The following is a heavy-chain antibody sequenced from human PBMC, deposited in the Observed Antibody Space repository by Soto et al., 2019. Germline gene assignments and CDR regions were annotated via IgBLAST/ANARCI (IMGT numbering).Heavy chain of an antibody. J-gene: IGHJ6*03. V-gene: IGHV3-48*01. CDR1: GFNFSSYW. Sequence: PGGSLRLSCAASGFNFSSYWMHWVRQAPGKGLEWVSYISSSSSTIYYADSVKGRFTISRDNAKNSLYLQMNSLRAEDTAVYYCARFTDYYYYYMDVWGKGTTVTVSS. CDR3: ARFTDYYYYYMDV. CDR2: ISSSSSTI.